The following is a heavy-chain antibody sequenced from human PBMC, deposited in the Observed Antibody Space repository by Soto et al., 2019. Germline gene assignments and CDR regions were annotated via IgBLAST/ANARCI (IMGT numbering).Heavy chain of an antibody. Sequence: SETLSLTCAVYGGSFSGYYWSWIRQPPGKGLEWIGEINHSGSTNYNPSLKSRVTISVDTSKNQFSLKLSSVTAADTAVYYCARVVPIAARGSSKSFDYWGQGTLVTVSS. CDR1: GGSFSGYY. J-gene: IGHJ4*02. CDR2: INHSGST. V-gene: IGHV4-34*01. CDR3: ARVVPIAARGSSKSFDY. D-gene: IGHD6-6*01.